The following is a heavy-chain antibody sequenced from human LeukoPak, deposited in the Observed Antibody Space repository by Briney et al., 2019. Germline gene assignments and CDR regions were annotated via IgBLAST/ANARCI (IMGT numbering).Heavy chain of an antibody. V-gene: IGHV1-18*01. CDR1: GYTFTTNH. CDR2: ISAYNGNT. J-gene: IGHJ3*02. Sequence: GASVKVSCKASGYTFTTNHINWVRQATGQGLEWMGWISAYNGNTNYAQKLQGRVTMTTDTSTSTAYMELRSLRSDDTAVYYCASLYYYGSGSPDAFDIWGQGTMVTVSS. CDR3: ASLYYYGSGSPDAFDI. D-gene: IGHD3-10*01.